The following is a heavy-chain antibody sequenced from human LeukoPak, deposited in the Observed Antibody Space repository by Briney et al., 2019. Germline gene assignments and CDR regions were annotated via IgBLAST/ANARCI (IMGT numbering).Heavy chain of an antibody. V-gene: IGHV1-8*02. Sequence: ASVKVSCKASGGTFSSYAINWVRQATGQGLEWMGWMNPNSGNTGYAQKFQGRVTMTRNTSISTAYMELSSLRSEDTAVYYCARGQGGQNLYYYYGMDVWGQGTTVTVSS. D-gene: IGHD2-15*01. CDR1: GGTFSSYA. J-gene: IGHJ6*02. CDR2: MNPNSGNT. CDR3: ARGQGGQNLYYYYGMDV.